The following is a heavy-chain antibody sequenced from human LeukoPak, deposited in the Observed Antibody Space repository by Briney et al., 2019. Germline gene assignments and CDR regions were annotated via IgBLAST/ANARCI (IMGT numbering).Heavy chain of an antibody. V-gene: IGHV3-21*01. CDR2: ISSSSSYI. D-gene: IGHD3-22*01. CDR3: AREGYYDSSGYHPPVFDY. Sequence: GGSLRLSCAASGFTFSSYSMNWVRQAPGKGLEWVSSISSSSSYIYYADSVKGRFTISRDNAKNSLYLQMNSLRAEDTAVYYCAREGYYDSSGYHPPVFDYWGQGTPVTVSS. CDR1: GFTFSSYS. J-gene: IGHJ4*02.